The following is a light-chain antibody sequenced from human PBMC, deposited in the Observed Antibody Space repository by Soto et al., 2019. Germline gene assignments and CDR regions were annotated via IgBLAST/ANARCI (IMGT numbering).Light chain of an antibody. V-gene: IGLV2-14*01. J-gene: IGLJ1*01. CDR1: ISDVGGYNY. Sequence: QSALTQPASVSGSPGQSITISCTGTISDVGGYNYVAWYQQHPGKAPKLMIYDVSNRPSGVSNRFSGSKSGNTASLTISGLQAEDDADYYCSSYTSSSTLLYVFGTGTKLTVL. CDR2: DVS. CDR3: SSYTSSSTLLYV.